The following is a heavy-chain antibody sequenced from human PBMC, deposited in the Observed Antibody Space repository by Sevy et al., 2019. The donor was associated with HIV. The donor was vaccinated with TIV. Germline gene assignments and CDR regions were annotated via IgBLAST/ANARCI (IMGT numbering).Heavy chain of an antibody. V-gene: IGHV4-31*03. D-gene: IGHD3-16*01. CDR3: ARGFMLKGGFYRPRVYFDY. J-gene: IGHJ4*02. CDR2: IYYSGST. CDR1: GGSISSGGYY. Sequence: SETLSLPCTVSGGSISSGGYYWSWIRQHPGKGLEWIGYIYYSGSTYNNPSLKSRVTISVDTSKNQFSLKLSSVTAADAAVYYCARGFMLKGGFYRPRVYFDYGGQGTLVTVSS.